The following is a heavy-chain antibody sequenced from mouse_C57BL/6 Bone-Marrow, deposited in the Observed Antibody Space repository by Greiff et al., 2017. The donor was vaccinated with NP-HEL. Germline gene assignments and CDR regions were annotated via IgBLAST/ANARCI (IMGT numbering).Heavy chain of an antibody. CDR3: ARVRVYSNPNYFDY. J-gene: IGHJ2*01. Sequence: VQLQQSGPELVKPGASVKISCKASGYTFTDYYMNWVKQSHGKSLEWIGDINPNNGGTSYNQKFKGKATLTVDKSSSTAYMELRSLTSEDSAVYYCARVRVYSNPNYFDYWGQGTTLPVSS. CDR1: GYTFTDYY. D-gene: IGHD2-5*01. CDR2: INPNNGGT. V-gene: IGHV1-26*01.